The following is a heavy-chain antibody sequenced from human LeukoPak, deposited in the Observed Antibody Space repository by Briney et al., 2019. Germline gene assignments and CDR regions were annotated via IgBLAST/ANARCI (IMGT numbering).Heavy chain of an antibody. CDR2: IYYSGST. CDR1: GGSISSYY. V-gene: IGHV4-59*01. Sequence: SETLSLTCTVSGGSISSYYWSWIRQPPGKGLEWIGYIYYSGSTNHNPSLKSRVTISVDTSKNQFSLKLSSVTAADTAVYYCARGPPDYWGQGTLVTVSS. J-gene: IGHJ4*02. CDR3: ARGPPDY.